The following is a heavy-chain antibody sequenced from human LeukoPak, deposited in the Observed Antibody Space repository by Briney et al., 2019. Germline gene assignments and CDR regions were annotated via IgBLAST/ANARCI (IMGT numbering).Heavy chain of an antibody. D-gene: IGHD6-19*01. V-gene: IGHV3-30*12. J-gene: IGHJ5*02. Sequence: GGSLRLSCAASGFTFSSYGMHWVRQAPGKGLEWVALISYDESNKYYARSVKGRSTISRDNSKDTVYLQMNSLRAEDTAVYYCAKYLPLEQWPVFDPWGQGTLVTVSS. CDR2: ISYDESNK. CDR3: AKYLPLEQWPVFDP. CDR1: GFTFSSYG.